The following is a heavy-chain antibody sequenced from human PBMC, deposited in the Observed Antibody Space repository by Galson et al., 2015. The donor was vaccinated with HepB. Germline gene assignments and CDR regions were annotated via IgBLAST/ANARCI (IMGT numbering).Heavy chain of an antibody. Sequence: SLRLSCAASGFTFSGYGMHWVRQAPGKGLEWVAVIWYDGSNRYYADSVKGRFTISRDNSGNTLYLQMNSLRAEDTAVYYCARRVDTAMGEPLHFWGPGTMVTVSS. J-gene: IGHJ3*01. D-gene: IGHD5-18*01. V-gene: IGHV3-33*08. CDR1: GFTFSGYG. CDR3: ARRVDTAMGEPLHF. CDR2: IWYDGSNR.